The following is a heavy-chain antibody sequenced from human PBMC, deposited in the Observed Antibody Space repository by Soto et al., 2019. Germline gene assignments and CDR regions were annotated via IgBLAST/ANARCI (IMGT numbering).Heavy chain of an antibody. J-gene: IGHJ6*02. Sequence: GGSLRLSCAASEFTFSSYAMSWVSQAPGKGLEWVSGIGGSGGSTYYADSVKGRFTISRDNAKNSLYLQMNSLRDEDTAVYYCARGGYSGYDPCYYYYGMDVWGQLTTITVS. D-gene: IGHD5-12*01. V-gene: IGHV3-23*01. CDR2: IGGSGGST. CDR1: EFTFSSYA. CDR3: ARGGYSGYDPCYYYYGMDV.